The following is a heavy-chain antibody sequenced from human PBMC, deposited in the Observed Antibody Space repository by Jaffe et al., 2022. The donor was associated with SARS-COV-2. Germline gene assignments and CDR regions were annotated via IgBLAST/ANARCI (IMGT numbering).Heavy chain of an antibody. V-gene: IGHV3-33*01. CDR2: IWYDGSNK. CDR1: GFTFSSYG. J-gene: IGHJ6*02. Sequence: QVQLVESGGGVVQPGRSLRLSCAASGFTFSSYGMHWVRQAPGKGLEWVAVIWYDGSNKYYADSVKGRFTISRDNSKNTLYLQMNSLRAEDTAVYYCAREGGYGSSSQYYYYGMDVWGQGTTVTVSS. D-gene: IGHD6-6*01. CDR3: AREGGYGSSSQYYYYGMDV.